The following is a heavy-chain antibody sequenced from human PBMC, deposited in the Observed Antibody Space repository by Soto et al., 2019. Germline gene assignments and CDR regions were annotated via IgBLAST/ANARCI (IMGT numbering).Heavy chain of an antibody. CDR2: IIPIFGTA. J-gene: IGHJ5*02. V-gene: IGHV1-69*13. Sequence: SVKVSCKASGGTFSSYAISWVRQAPGQGLEWMGGIIPIFGTANYAQKFQGRVTITADESTSTAYMELSSLRSEDTAVYYCARELGYYDSSGYDPLTNWFDPWGQGTLVTVSS. D-gene: IGHD3-22*01. CDR1: GGTFSSYA. CDR3: ARELGYYDSSGYDPLTNWFDP.